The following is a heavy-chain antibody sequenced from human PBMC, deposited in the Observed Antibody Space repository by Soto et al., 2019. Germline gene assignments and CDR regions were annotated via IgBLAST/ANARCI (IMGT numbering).Heavy chain of an antibody. CDR3: ASGAVTALVRGYEWFDR. J-gene: IGHJ5*02. V-gene: IGHV4-34*01. Sequence: SETLCLTCAIYGGSFSDYYWSWIRQPPGKGLEWIGEINHSGSTNYNPSLKSRVTMSVDTSKNQFSLSLNSVTAADTAVYYCASGAVTALVRGYEWFDRWGQGTLVTVSS. CDR2: INHSGST. CDR1: GGSFSDYY. D-gene: IGHD5-18*01.